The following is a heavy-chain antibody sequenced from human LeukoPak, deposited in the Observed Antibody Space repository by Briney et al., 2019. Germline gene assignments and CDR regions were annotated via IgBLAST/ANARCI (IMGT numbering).Heavy chain of an antibody. V-gene: IGHV4-59*01. CDR3: ARGRDDSSGYNNWFDP. CDR2: IFGSAST. D-gene: IGHD3-22*01. CDR1: TSSTSSYY. Sequence: PPQSLSLTCTVATSSTSSYYRSCIRHPQGGVLEWIGYIFGSASTNYNPSLKRRVSIVVDTSRNQFFLKLSSVTAADTDVYYCARGRDDSSGYNNWFDPWGQGTTVTVSS. J-gene: IGHJ5*02.